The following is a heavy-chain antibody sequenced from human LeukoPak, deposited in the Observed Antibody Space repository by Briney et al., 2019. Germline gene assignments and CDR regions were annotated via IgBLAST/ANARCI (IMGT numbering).Heavy chain of an antibody. V-gene: IGHV3-23*03. CDR1: GFTFSTFA. CDR3: AKTGNPATGDY. D-gene: IGHD1-1*01. CDR2: IYTGGYT. J-gene: IGHJ4*02. Sequence: GGSLRLSCAASGFTFSTFAMIWVRQPAGKGLEWVSVIYTGGYTYYADSVKGRFTISRDNSENTLYLQVNSLRAEDTAVYYCAKTGNPATGDYWGQGTLVTVSS.